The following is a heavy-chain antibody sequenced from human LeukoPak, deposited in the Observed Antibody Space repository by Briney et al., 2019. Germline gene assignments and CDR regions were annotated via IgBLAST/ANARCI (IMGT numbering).Heavy chain of an antibody. CDR1: GGSINSGSYC. D-gene: IGHD3-10*01. V-gene: IGHV4-61*09. CDR3: VRGPYGSGISNWFDP. J-gene: IGHJ5*02. CDR2: IHISGST. Sequence: PSQTLSLTCTVSGGSINSGSYCWSWIRQSAGKGLEWIGHIHISGSTNYNPSLKSRVTISVDTSKNQFSLKLSSVTAADTAVYYCVRGPYGSGISNWFDPWGQGTQVIVSS.